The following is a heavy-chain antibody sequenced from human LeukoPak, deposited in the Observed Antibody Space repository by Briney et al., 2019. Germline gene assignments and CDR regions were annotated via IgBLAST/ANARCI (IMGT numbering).Heavy chain of an antibody. CDR1: GFTFSSYW. V-gene: IGHV3-7*01. J-gene: IGHJ4*02. CDR2: IKQDGSDK. D-gene: IGHD3-16*01. Sequence: GGSLRLSCAASGFTFSSYWMSWVRQAPGKGLEWVANIKQDGSDKYYVDSVKGRFTISRDNAKNSLSLQMNSLRAEDTAVYYCARLRPSYVFDYWGQGTLVTVSS. CDR3: ARLRPSYVFDY.